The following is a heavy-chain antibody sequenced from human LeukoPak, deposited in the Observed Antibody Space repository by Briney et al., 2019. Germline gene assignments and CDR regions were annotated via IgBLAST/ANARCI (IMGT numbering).Heavy chain of an antibody. V-gene: IGHV3-30*04. CDR2: ISSDGGKK. CDR3: ARDRAWDYLDS. D-gene: IGHD1-26*01. CDR1: GFTFSRYA. Sequence: PGGSLRLSCAASGFTFSRYALHWVRQAPGKGLEWVAVISSDGGKKSYADSVKGRFTISRDNSKNTLYLQMDSLRVEDTAIYYCARDRAWDYLDSWDQGPLVTVSS. J-gene: IGHJ4*02.